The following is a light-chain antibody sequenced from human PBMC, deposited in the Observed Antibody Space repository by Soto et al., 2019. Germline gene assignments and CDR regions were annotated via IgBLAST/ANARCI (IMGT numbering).Light chain of an antibody. Sequence: EIGMTQSPATLSVSPGERATLSCRASEGVSSNLAWYQQKPGQAPRLLIYGASTRATGSPARFSGSGSGTEFTLTISSLQSEDFALYYCQQYNHWLTFGGGTKVEIK. CDR3: QQYNHWLT. CDR1: EGVSSN. CDR2: GAS. V-gene: IGKV3-15*01. J-gene: IGKJ4*01.